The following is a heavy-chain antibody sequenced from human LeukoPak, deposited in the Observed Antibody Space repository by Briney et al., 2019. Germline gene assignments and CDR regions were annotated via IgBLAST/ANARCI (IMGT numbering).Heavy chain of an antibody. V-gene: IGHV1-69*06. CDR1: GYTFTDYY. Sequence: GASVKVSCKASGYTFTDYYMHWVRQAPGQGLEWMGGIIPIFGTANYAQKFQGRVTITADKSTSTAYMELSSLRSEDTAVYYCARDPVGLWFGEFDYWGQGTLVTVSS. D-gene: IGHD3-10*01. CDR2: IIPIFGTA. J-gene: IGHJ4*02. CDR3: ARDPVGLWFGEFDY.